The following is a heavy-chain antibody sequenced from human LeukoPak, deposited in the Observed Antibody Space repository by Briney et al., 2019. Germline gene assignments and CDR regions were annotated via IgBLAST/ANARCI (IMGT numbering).Heavy chain of an antibody. J-gene: IGHJ4*02. CDR2: ISYGGSNK. CDR3: ARAVAGTFDY. V-gene: IGHV3-30*04. CDR1: GFTFSSYA. Sequence: PGVSLRLSCAASGFTFSSYAMHWVPQAPGKGREGVAVISYGGSNKYYADSVKGRFTISRDNSKNTLYLQMNSMRAEDTAVYYCARAVAGTFDYWGQGTLVTVSS. D-gene: IGHD6-19*01.